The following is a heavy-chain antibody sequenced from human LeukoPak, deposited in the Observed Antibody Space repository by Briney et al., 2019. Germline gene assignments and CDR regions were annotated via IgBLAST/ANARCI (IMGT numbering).Heavy chain of an antibody. CDR2: ITYDGSKK. J-gene: IGHJ4*02. Sequence: GGSLRLSCAASGITFSSYAMHWVRQAPGKGLEWVAVITYDGSKKYYADSVKGRFTISRENPKNTLYLQMDSLRPEDTAVFYCAPHYYYGWGSYYMAVDYWGQGTLVTVSS. V-gene: IGHV3-30*04. CDR1: GITFSSYA. D-gene: IGHD3-10*01. CDR3: APHYYYGWGSYYMAVDY.